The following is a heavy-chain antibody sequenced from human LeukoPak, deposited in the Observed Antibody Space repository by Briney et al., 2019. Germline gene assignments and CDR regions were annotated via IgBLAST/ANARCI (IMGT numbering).Heavy chain of an antibody. CDR1: GGSISSGGYY. J-gene: IGHJ3*02. Sequence: SETLSLTCIVSGGSISSGGYYWSWIRQHPGKGLEWIGYLYYSGSTYYNPSLKSRVTISVDTSKNQFSLKLSSVTAADTAIYYCARDRSWYGSDRFDAFDIWGQGTMVTVSS. V-gene: IGHV4-31*03. D-gene: IGHD3-10*01. CDR2: LYYSGST. CDR3: ARDRSWYGSDRFDAFDI.